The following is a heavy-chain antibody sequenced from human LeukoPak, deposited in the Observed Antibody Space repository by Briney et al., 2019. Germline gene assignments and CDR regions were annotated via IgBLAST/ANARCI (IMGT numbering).Heavy chain of an antibody. CDR3: ARGWELPNIGIDY. V-gene: IGHV1-2*02. J-gene: IGHJ4*02. CDR2: INPNSGGT. CDR1: GYTFTGYY. D-gene: IGHD1-26*01. Sequence: ASVKVSCKASGYTFTGYYMHWVRQAPGQGLEWMGWINPNSGGTNYAQKFQGRVTMTRDTSISTAYMELSRLRSDDTAVSYCARGWELPNIGIDYWGQGTLVTVSS.